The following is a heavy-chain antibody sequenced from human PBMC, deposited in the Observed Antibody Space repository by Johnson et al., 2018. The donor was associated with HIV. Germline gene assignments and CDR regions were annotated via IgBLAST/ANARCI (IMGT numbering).Heavy chain of an antibody. D-gene: IGHD3-10*01. J-gene: IGHJ3*02. CDR1: GFTFNDYG. CDR3: TKVWGFYYGQYHDAFDI. CDR2: ISGSGGST. V-gene: IGHV3-23*04. Sequence: VQLVESGGGVVQPGRSLRLSCAASGFTFNDYGMSWVRQAPGKGLEWVSAISGSGGSTYYADSVKGRFTISRDNSKNTLYLQMNSLRPEDTAVYYCTKVWGFYYGQYHDAFDIWGQGTMVTVSS.